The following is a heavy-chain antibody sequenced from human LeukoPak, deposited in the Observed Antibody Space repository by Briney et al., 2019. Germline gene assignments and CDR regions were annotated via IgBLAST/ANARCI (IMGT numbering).Heavy chain of an antibody. V-gene: IGHV3-72*01. J-gene: IGHJ5*02. CDR2: TRNKANSYTT. Sequence: GGSLRLSCVVSGFTFSDHYMDWVRQAPGKGLEWVGRTRNKANSYTTNYAASVRGRFTISRDDSKNSLSLQMNSLRAEDTAVYYCAREEAAAGSQYNWFDPWGQGTLVTVSS. CDR1: GFTFSDHY. CDR3: AREEAAAGSQYNWFDP. D-gene: IGHD6-13*01.